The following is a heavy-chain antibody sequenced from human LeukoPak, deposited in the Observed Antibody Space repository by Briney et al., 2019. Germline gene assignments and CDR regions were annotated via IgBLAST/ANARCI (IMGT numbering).Heavy chain of an antibody. CDR3: ARVAGYSYGYLDY. Sequence: GGSLRLSCAASGFTFSSYSMNWVRQAPGKGLEWVSSISSSSSNIYYADSVKGRFTISRDNAKNSLYLQMNSLRAEDTAVYYCARVAGYSYGYLDYWDQGTVVTVSS. V-gene: IGHV3-21*01. CDR2: ISSSSSNI. J-gene: IGHJ4*02. CDR1: GFTFSSYS. D-gene: IGHD5-18*01.